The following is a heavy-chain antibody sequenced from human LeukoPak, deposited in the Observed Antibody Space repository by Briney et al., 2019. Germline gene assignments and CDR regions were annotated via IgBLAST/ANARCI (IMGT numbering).Heavy chain of an antibody. V-gene: IGHV4-4*07. CDR1: GGSISSYY. CDR2: IYTSGST. D-gene: IGHD2-2*01. Sequence: SETLSLTCTVSGGSISSYYWSWIRQPAGKGLEWIGRIYTSGSTNYNPSLKSRVTMSVDTSKNQFSLKLSSVTAADTAVYYCARGMPAAMYPNWFDPWGQGTLVTVFS. CDR3: ARGMPAAMYPNWFDP. J-gene: IGHJ5*02.